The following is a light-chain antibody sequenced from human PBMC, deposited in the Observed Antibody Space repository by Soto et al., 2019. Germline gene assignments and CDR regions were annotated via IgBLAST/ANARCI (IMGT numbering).Light chain of an antibody. Sequence: QSAVTQPASVSGSPGQSITISCTGTSSDAGGYNYVSWYQQHPGKAPKLMIYDVSNRPSGVSNRFSGSKSGNTASLTISGLQAEDEADYYCSSYTSSSTLYVFGTGTKLTVL. CDR3: SSYTSSSTLYV. V-gene: IGLV2-14*01. CDR2: DVS. CDR1: SSDAGGYNY. J-gene: IGLJ1*01.